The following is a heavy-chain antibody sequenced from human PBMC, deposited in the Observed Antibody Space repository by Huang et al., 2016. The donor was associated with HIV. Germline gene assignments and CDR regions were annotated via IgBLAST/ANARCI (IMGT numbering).Heavy chain of an antibody. V-gene: IGHV3-21*02. D-gene: IGHD3-16*01. J-gene: IGHJ4*02. CDR2: SSSSGTYI. CDR3: ARDHPLGGFDY. Sequence: EVQMVESGGGLVKPGRSLRLSCAASGFTFSNFGMSWVRQAPGKGLEWVSSSSSSGTYIYYADSVKGRFTISRDDAKTSLFLQMNSLRVEDTAIYYCARDHPLGGFDYWGQGALVTVSS. CDR1: GFTFSNFG.